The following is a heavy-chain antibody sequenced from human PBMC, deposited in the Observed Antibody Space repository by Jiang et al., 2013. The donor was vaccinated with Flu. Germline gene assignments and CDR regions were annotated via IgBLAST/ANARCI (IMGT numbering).Heavy chain of an antibody. J-gene: IGHJ4*02. CDR1: VTPSAVVTT. V-gene: IGHV4-38-2*01. CDR2: LSYGST. D-gene: IGHD3-3*01. Sequence: GLVSLRRPCPSPALSLVTPSAVVTTGAGSGSPREGAGVDWEYLSYGSTYYNPSLKSRVTISVDTSKNQFSLKLSSVTAADTAVYYCARRDYDPSWGGYDYWGQGTLVTVSS. CDR3: ARRDYDPSWGGYDY.